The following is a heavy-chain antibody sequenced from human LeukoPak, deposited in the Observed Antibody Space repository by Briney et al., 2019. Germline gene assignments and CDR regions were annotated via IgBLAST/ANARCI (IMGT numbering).Heavy chain of an antibody. J-gene: IGHJ6*03. CDR1: GGSISRYY. CDR2: IYCSGST. Sequence: SETLSLTCTVSGGSISRYYWSWIRQPPGKGLEWIGYIYCSGSTNYNPSLKSRVTISVDTSKNQFSLKLSSVTAADTAVYYCAREIAAAGTFYYYYMDVWGKGTTVTVSS. CDR3: AREIAAAGTFYYYYMDV. D-gene: IGHD6-13*01. V-gene: IGHV4-59*01.